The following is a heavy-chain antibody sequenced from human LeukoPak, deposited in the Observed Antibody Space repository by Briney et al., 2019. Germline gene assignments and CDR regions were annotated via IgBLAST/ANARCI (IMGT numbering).Heavy chain of an antibody. D-gene: IGHD3-10*01. J-gene: IGHJ5*02. CDR2: IYWDDDK. Sequence: SGPTLVKPTQTLTLTCTFSGFSLSTSGVGVGWIRQPPGKALKWLALIYWDDDKRYSPSLKSRLTITKDTSKNQVVLTMTNMDPVDTATYYCAHRRYYYGSGSTPFDPWGQGTLVTVSS. V-gene: IGHV2-5*02. CDR1: GFSLSTSGVG. CDR3: AHRRYYYGSGSTPFDP.